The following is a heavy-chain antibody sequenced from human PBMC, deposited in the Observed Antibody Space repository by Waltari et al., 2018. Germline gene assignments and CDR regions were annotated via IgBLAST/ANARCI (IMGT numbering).Heavy chain of an antibody. D-gene: IGHD2-15*01. Sequence: EVRLVESGGGLVQPGGSLRLSCAASGVTFRSYWMTWVRQPPGKGLEWVASIKQDGSEEYYVDSVKGRFTISRDNAKNSLYLQMNSLRGEDTAVYYCARDFGRGLIDYWGQGTLVTVSS. CDR2: IKQDGSEE. V-gene: IGHV3-7*01. J-gene: IGHJ4*02. CDR1: GVTFRSYW. CDR3: ARDFGRGLIDY.